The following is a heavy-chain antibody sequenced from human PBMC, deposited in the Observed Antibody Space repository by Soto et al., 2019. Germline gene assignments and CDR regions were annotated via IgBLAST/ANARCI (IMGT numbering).Heavy chain of an antibody. J-gene: IGHJ4*02. D-gene: IGHD5-12*01. CDR1: GYSFTSYW. CDR3: ARAGFSGYAFDSLINYYFDY. Sequence: GESLKISCKGSGYSFTSYWIGWVRQMPGKGLEWMGIIYPGDSDTRYSPSFQGQVTISADKSISTAYLQWSSLKASDTAMYYCARAGFSGYAFDSLINYYFDYWGQGTLVTVSS. CDR2: IYPGDSDT. V-gene: IGHV5-51*01.